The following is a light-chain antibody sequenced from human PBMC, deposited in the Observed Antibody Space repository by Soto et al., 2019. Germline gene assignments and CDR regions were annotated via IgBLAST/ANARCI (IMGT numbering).Light chain of an antibody. CDR1: PVVSGNL. CDR2: GAP. Sequence: VLTQSPGTLSLSPGERAPLPCRARPVVSGNLLARYQPVSCPTPRRPLHGAPSRATGIPERISGSGSGTDFTLTINRLEPEDFAVDYCQQYGDSPLTFGGGTKLEMK. V-gene: IGKV3-20*01. J-gene: IGKJ4*01. CDR3: QQYGDSPLT.